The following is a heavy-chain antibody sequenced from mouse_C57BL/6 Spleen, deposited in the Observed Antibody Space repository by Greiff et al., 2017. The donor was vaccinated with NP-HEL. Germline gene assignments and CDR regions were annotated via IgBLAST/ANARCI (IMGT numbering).Heavy chain of an antibody. V-gene: IGHV1-22*01. CDR3: ARDEVYYDHDGGLFAY. Sequence: EVQLQESGPELVKPGASVKMSCKASGYTFTDYNMHWVKQSHGKSLEWIGYINPNNGGTSYNQKFKGKATLTVNKSSSTAYMELRSLTSEDSAVYYCARDEVYYDHDGGLFAYWGQGTLVTVSA. J-gene: IGHJ3*01. CDR1: GYTFTDYN. D-gene: IGHD2-4*01. CDR2: INPNNGGT.